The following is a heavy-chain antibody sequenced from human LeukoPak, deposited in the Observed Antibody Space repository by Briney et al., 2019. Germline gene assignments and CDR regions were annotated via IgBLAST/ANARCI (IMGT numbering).Heavy chain of an antibody. Sequence: GGSLRLSCAASGFTFSSYGMHWVRQAPGKGLEWVAFIRYDGSNKYYADSVKGRFTISRDNSKNTLYLQMNSLRAEDTAVYYCAKENQDTAMVTSLGYWGQGTLVTVSS. J-gene: IGHJ4*02. CDR2: IRYDGSNK. D-gene: IGHD5-18*01. CDR3: AKENQDTAMVTSLGY. CDR1: GFTFSSYG. V-gene: IGHV3-30*02.